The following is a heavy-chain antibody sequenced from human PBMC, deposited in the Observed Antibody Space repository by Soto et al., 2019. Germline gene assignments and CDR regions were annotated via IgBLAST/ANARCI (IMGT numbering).Heavy chain of an antibody. Sequence: QLQLQESGSGLVKPSQTLSLTCAVSGGSISSGGYSWSWIRQPPGKGLEWIGYIYHSGSTYYKPSLKSRVTISVDRSKHQVSLKLSSVAASDTAVYYCASCPSSGWIDALDIWGEGTMVAVSS. J-gene: IGHJ3*02. CDR3: ASCPSSGWIDALDI. V-gene: IGHV4-30-2*01. D-gene: IGHD6-19*01. CDR2: IYHSGST. CDR1: GGSISSGGYS.